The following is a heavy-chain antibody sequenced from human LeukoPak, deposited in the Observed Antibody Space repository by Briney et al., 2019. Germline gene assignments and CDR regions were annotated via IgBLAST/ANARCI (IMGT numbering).Heavy chain of an antibody. CDR1: GGSISSYY. V-gene: IGHV4-59*08. J-gene: IGHJ4*02. CDR2: IYNSGST. Sequence: SSETLSLTCTISGGSISSYYWSWIRQSPGKGLEWIGYIYNSGSTSYNPSLKSRIAISIDTSKNQFSLKLSSVTAADTAVYYCARHGGTRVTLVQVYYFDYWGQGTLVTVSS. CDR3: ARHGGTRVTLVQVYYFDY. D-gene: IGHD4-11*01.